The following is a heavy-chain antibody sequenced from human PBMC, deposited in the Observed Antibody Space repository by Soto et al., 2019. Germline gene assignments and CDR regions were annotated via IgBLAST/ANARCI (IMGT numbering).Heavy chain of an antibody. CDR1: GDTFTTYA. J-gene: IGHJ4*02. Sequence: QVQLVQSGAEEKKPGASVKVSCKASGDTFTTYAMHWVRQAPGQRLEWMGWINAGNGNTKYSQKFQGRVTITRDTSASTAYMELSSLRSEDTAVYYCARLGLSGSYYFEREDYWGQGTLVTVPS. D-gene: IGHD1-26*01. CDR2: INAGNGNT. V-gene: IGHV1-3*05. CDR3: ARLGLSGSYYFEREDY.